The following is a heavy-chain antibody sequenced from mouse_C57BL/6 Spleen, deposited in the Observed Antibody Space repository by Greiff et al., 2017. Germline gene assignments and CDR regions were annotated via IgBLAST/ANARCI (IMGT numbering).Heavy chain of an antibody. CDR1: GFTFSSYA. CDR3: ARDYYGSSGYFDD. J-gene: IGHJ2*01. CDR2: ISDGGSYT. Sequence: DVMLVESGGGLVKPGGSLKLSCAASGFTFSSYAMSWVRQTPEKRLEWVATISDGGSYTYYPDNVKGRFTISRDNAKNNLYLQMSHLKSEDTAMYYCARDYYGSSGYFDDWGQGTTLTVSS. D-gene: IGHD1-1*01. V-gene: IGHV5-4*01.